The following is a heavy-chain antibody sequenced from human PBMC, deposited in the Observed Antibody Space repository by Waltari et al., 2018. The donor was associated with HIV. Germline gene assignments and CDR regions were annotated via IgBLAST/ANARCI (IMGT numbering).Heavy chain of an antibody. CDR3: ARLGGESGDHKNYYYYGMDV. CDR2: IIPMYGTP. CDR1: GGTFSIP. J-gene: IGHJ6*02. D-gene: IGHD2-21*02. Sequence: QVQLVQSWAEVKKPGSSVKVSCKDSGGTFSIPISWVRKAPGHGLEWMGLIIPMYGTPTYAQKFQGRVTITADENTRTAYMELRGLRSEDTAVYYCARLGGESGDHKNYYYYGMDVWGQGATVTVS. V-gene: IGHV1-69*01.